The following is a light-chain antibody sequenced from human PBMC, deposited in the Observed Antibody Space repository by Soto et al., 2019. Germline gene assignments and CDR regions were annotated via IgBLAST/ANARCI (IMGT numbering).Light chain of an antibody. J-gene: IGKJ2*01. CDR2: GAS. Sequence: IVMTQSPATLSVSPGERATLSCRASQSVSSNLAWYQQKPGQAPRLLIYGASTRATGIPARFTGSGSGTEFTLTISSLQSEDFAMYYCHQYNNWPPYTFGQGTNLDIK. CDR3: HQYNNWPPYT. V-gene: IGKV3-15*01. CDR1: QSVSSN.